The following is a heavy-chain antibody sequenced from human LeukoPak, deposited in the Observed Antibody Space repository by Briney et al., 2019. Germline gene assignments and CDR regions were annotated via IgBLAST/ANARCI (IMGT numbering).Heavy chain of an antibody. CDR3: ARVSSNSRGDYFDY. Sequence: GASVKVSCKASGGTFSSYAIRWVRQAPGQGLEWMGRIIPILGIANYAQKFQGRVTITADKSTGTAYMELSSLRPEDTAVYYCARVSSNSRGDYFDYWGQGTLVTVSS. CDR2: IIPILGIA. V-gene: IGHV1-69*04. J-gene: IGHJ4*02. D-gene: IGHD4-23*01. CDR1: GGTFSSYA.